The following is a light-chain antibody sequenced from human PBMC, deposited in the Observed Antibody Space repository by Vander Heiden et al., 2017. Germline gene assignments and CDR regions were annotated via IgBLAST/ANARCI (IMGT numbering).Light chain of an antibody. CDR3: MQTLQTVT. J-gene: IGKJ4*01. Sequence: DIVMTQSPLSLPVTPGEPASISCRSSQSLLHSNGYTYLDWYLQKPGQSPQLLIYFGSNRASGVPDRFSGSGSGTDFILKISRVEAEDVGIYYCMQTLQTVTFGGGTKVEI. V-gene: IGKV2-28*01. CDR1: QSLLHSNGYTY. CDR2: FGS.